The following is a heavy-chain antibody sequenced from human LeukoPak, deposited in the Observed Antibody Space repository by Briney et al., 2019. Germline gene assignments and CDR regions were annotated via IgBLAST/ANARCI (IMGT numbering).Heavy chain of an antibody. V-gene: IGHV3-33*01. Sequence: GGSLRLSCAASGFTFSSYGMHWVRQAPGKGLEWVAVIWYDGSNKYYADSVKGRFTISRDNSKNTLYLQMNSLGAEGTAVYYCARDYLRYDSSGYFHYWGQGTLVTVSS. D-gene: IGHD3-22*01. J-gene: IGHJ4*02. CDR1: GFTFSSYG. CDR2: IWYDGSNK. CDR3: ARDYLRYDSSGYFHY.